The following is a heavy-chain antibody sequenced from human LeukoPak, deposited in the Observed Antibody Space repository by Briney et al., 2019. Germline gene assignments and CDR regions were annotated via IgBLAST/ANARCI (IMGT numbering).Heavy chain of an antibody. Sequence: PGGSLRLSCAASGFTFGSYSMNWVRQAPGKGLEWLSYISSSRSTIYYADSVKGRFTISRDNAKNSLYLQINSLRAEKTGLYYFARDLSLATGVITTASIGYWGQGTLVTVSS. CDR3: ARDLSLATGVITTASIGY. CDR1: GFTFGSYS. D-gene: IGHD3-22*01. J-gene: IGHJ4*02. V-gene: IGHV3-48*01. CDR2: ISSSRSTI.